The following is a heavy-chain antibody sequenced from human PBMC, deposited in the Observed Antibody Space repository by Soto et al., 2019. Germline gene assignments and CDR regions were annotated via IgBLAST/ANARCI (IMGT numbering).Heavy chain of an antibody. Sequence: QGQLVQSGAEVKKPGASVKVSCKASGYTFTRYGISWVRQAPGQGLEWMGWISGYNGDTNYAQKFQGRVTMTVDTSTTTAFMELTSPTSDDRAVYYCAKNGHPPYYYYGMDGWGQGTTVTVSS. V-gene: IGHV1-18*01. CDR3: AKNGHPPYYYYGMDG. J-gene: IGHJ6*02. CDR1: GYTFTRYG. CDR2: ISGYNGDT. D-gene: IGHD2-8*01.